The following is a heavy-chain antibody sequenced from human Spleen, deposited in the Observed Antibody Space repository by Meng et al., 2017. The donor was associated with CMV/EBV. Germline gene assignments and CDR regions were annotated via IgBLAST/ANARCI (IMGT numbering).Heavy chain of an antibody. J-gene: IGHJ6*02. D-gene: IGHD2-2*02. CDR2: IYYSGST. CDR3: ARDQRAGYCSSTSCYNYYYGMDV. V-gene: IGHV4-39*07. CDR1: GGSISSGSYY. Sequence: SETLSLTCTVSGGSISSGSYYWGWIRQPPGKGLEWIGTIYYSGSTYYNPSLKSRVTISVDKSKNQFSLKLSSVTAADTAVYYCARDQRAGYCSSTSCYNYYYGMDVWGQGTTVTVSS.